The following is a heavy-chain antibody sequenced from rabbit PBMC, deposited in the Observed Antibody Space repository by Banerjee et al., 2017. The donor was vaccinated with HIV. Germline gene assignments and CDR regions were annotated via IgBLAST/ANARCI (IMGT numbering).Heavy chain of an antibody. V-gene: IGHV1S47*01. CDR2: ISTADGIT. D-gene: IGHD6-1*01. Sequence: QEQLEESGGDLVKPEGSLTLTCTASGFIFSDNYAMCWVRQAPGKGLEWIGCISTADGITYYASWVNGRFTISSNTNQNTVSLQMNSLTAADTATYFCARGYYTYGYADYALPIYFNLWGQGTLVTVS. CDR1: GFIFSDNYA. J-gene: IGHJ4*01. CDR3: ARGYYTYGYADYALPIYFNL.